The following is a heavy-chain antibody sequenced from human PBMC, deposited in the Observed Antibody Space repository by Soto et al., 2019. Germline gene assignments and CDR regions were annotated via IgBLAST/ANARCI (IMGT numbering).Heavy chain of an antibody. CDR3: ARGDTRSFQGSLWFDP. D-gene: IGHD6-6*01. V-gene: IGHV4-34*01. CDR1: GGSVNGYY. Sequence: PSETLSLTCAVYGGSVNGYYWNWIRQPPGKGLEWIGEINHTGGTHYNPSLKSRVTMSVDTSKNQFSLRLNSVTPEDTAVYYCARGDTRSFQGSLWFDPWDQGSLVTVSS. J-gene: IGHJ5*02. CDR2: INHTGGT.